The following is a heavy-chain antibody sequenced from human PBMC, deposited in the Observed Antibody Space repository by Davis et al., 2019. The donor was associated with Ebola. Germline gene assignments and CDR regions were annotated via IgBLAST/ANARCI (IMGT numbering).Heavy chain of an antibody. V-gene: IGHV3-23*01. Sequence: GESLKISCADSVITFSSYAMTWVRQAPGKGLEWVSAISGSGGTTYYAGSVKGRFTVSRDNSKKTMYLQMNSLRAEDTAVYYCANLGTSSGWYTWGQGTLVTVSS. D-gene: IGHD6-19*01. CDR3: ANLGTSSGWYT. CDR1: VITFSSYA. CDR2: ISGSGGTT. J-gene: IGHJ4*02.